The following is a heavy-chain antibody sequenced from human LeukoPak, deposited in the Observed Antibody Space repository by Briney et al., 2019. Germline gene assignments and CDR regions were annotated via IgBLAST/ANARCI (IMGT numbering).Heavy chain of an antibody. Sequence: ASVKVSCKASGYTFTGYYMHWVRQAPGQGLEWMGWINPSGGSTSYAQKFQGRVTMTRDTSTSTVYMELSSLRSEDTAVYYCARETTMVRGVIIKDYWGQGTLVTVSS. CDR2: INPSGGST. CDR1: GYTFTGYY. J-gene: IGHJ4*02. CDR3: ARETTMVRGVIIKDY. V-gene: IGHV1-46*03. D-gene: IGHD3-10*01.